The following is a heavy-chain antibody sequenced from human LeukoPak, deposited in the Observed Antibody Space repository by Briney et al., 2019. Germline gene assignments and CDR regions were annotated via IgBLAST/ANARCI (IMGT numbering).Heavy chain of an antibody. Sequence: ASVKVSCKASGYTFTGYYIHWVRPAPGQGLEWMGWISPTSGGTNYAQKFQGRVTMTRDTSIRPAYMELSRLKSDDTAVYYCARVGNYYDSSGYLDYWGQGTLVTVSS. CDR1: GYTFTGYY. CDR2: ISPTSGGT. J-gene: IGHJ4*02. D-gene: IGHD3-22*01. V-gene: IGHV1-2*02. CDR3: ARVGNYYDSSGYLDY.